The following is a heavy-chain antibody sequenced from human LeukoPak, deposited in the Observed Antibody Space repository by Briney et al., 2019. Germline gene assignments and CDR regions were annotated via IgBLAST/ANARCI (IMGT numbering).Heavy chain of an antibody. CDR3: AREYHDSSGYLDY. CDR2: ISGSGGST. D-gene: IGHD3-22*01. V-gene: IGHV3-23*01. CDR1: GFTFSSYA. Sequence: TGGSLRLSCAASGFTFSSYAMSWVRQAPGKGLEWVSAISGSGGSTYYADSVKGRFTISRDNSRSTLYLQMNSLRAEDTAVYYCAREYHDSSGYLDYWGQGTLVTVSS. J-gene: IGHJ4*02.